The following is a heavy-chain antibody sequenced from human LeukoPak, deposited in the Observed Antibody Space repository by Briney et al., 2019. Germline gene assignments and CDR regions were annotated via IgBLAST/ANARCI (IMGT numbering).Heavy chain of an antibody. CDR3: AKDYVDSRYYGMDV. CDR1: GFTFSSYG. D-gene: IGHD3-16*01. J-gene: IGHJ6*02. Sequence: GGSLRLSCAASGFTFSSYGMHWVRQAPGKGLEWVAVISYDGSNKYYADSVKGRFTISRDNSKNTLYLQMNSLRAEDTAVYYCAKDYVDSRYYGMDVWGQGTTVTVSS. V-gene: IGHV3-30*18. CDR2: ISYDGSNK.